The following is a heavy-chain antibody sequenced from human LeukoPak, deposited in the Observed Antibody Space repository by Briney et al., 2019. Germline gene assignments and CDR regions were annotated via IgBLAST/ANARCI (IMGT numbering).Heavy chain of an antibody. Sequence: SETLSLTCTVSGGSISSSSYYWGWIRQPPGKGLEWIGSIYYSGSTYYNPSLKSRVTISVDTSKNQFSLKLSSVTAADTAVYYCARYTYYYDSSGYYYTPYFDYWGQGTLVTVSS. D-gene: IGHD3-22*01. V-gene: IGHV4-39*01. CDR2: IYYSGST. CDR1: GGSISSSSYY. CDR3: ARYTYYYDSSGYYYTPYFDY. J-gene: IGHJ4*02.